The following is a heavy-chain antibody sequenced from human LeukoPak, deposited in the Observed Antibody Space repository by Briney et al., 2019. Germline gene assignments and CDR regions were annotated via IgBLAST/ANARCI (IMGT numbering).Heavy chain of an antibody. CDR1: GGTFSSYA. CDR3: ARGNYYGSRSWREYYMDV. Sequence: SVKVSCKASGGTFSSYAISWVRQAPGQGLEWMGGIIPIFGTANYAQKFQGRVTITTDESTSTAYMELSSLRSEDTAVYYCARGNYYGSRSWREYYMDVWGKGATVTVSS. V-gene: IGHV1-69*05. J-gene: IGHJ6*03. D-gene: IGHD3-10*01. CDR2: IIPIFGTA.